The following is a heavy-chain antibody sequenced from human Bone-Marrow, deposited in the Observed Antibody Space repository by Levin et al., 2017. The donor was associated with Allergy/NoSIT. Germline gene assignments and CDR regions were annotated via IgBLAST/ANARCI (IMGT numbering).Heavy chain of an antibody. CDR1: GFTFNTYS. Sequence: GESLKISCAVSGFTFNTYSMHWVRQAPGKGLEWVSYISDRSSSIYYADSVRGRFTISRDDAKNSLYLQMTSLRAEDTAVYYCARGGTWSSLSDYWGQGILVTVSS. CDR3: ARGGTWSSLSDY. CDR2: ISDRSSSI. J-gene: IGHJ4*02. D-gene: IGHD6-13*01. V-gene: IGHV3-48*01.